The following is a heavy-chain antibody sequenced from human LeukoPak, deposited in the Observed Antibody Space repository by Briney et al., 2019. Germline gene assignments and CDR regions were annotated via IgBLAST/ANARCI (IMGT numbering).Heavy chain of an antibody. Sequence: GGSLSLSCAASGFTFSNYAMSWVRQAPGKGLEWVSAISGSGGSTYYPDSVKGRFTISRDNSKNTLYLQMNSLRAEDTAIYYCAKERDVVPAAYFDYWGQGTLVTVSS. D-gene: IGHD2-2*01. V-gene: IGHV3-23*01. CDR3: AKERDVVPAAYFDY. CDR2: ISGSGGST. J-gene: IGHJ4*02. CDR1: GFTFSNYA.